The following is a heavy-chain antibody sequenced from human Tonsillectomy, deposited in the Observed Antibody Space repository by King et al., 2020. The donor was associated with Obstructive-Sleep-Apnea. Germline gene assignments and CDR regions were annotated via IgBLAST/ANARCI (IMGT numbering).Heavy chain of an antibody. V-gene: IGHV3-23*04. Sequence: VQLVESGGALVQPGGSLRLSCAASRFTFSNYAMSWVRRAPGKGLEWVSAISGSVITTYYADSVKGHFTISRDNSKNRLYLQMDSLRAEDTAVYYCAKVQENTMVNYYGMDVWGQGTTVTVSS. CDR1: RFTFSNYA. CDR2: ISGSVITT. D-gene: IGHD3-10*01. J-gene: IGHJ6*02. CDR3: AKVQENTMVNYYGMDV.